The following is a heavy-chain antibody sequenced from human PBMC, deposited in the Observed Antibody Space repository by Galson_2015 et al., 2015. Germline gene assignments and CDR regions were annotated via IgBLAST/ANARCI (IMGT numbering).Heavy chain of an antibody. Sequence: VRQAPCKGLEWVAVVSFDGSHKSFADSVKSRFTISRDNSKSTLYLHMSSLRVEDTAVYYCASDPLIYGVEHRMDVWGKGTTVTVFS. CDR2: VSFDGSHK. V-gene: IGHV3-30*15. J-gene: IGHJ6*03. D-gene: IGHD3-3*01. CDR3: ASDPLIYGVEHRMDV.